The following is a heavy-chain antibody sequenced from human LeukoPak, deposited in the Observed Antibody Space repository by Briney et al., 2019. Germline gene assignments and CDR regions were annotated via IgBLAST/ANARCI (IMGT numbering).Heavy chain of an antibody. D-gene: IGHD3-22*01. J-gene: IGHJ5*02. V-gene: IGHV1-46*01. CDR3: AREVSHYYDSGGYRGYWFDP. CDR2: INPSGGST. CDR1: GYTFTSYY. Sequence: ASVKVSCKASGYTFTSYYMHWVRQAPGQGLEWMGIINPSGGSTSYAQKFQGRVTMTRDTSTSTVYMELSSLRSEDTAVYYCAREVSHYYDSGGYRGYWFDPWGQGTLVTVSS.